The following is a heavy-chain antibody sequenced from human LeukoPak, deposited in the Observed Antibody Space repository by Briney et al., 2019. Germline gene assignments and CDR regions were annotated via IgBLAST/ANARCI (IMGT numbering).Heavy chain of an antibody. J-gene: IGHJ3*01. CDR1: GGSISSYY. D-gene: IGHD3-22*01. CDR3: ARELRYDNSDSGAF. CDR2: IYYSGST. V-gene: IGHV4-59*01. Sequence: PSETLSLTCTVSGGSISSYYRSWIRQPPGKRLEWIGYIYYSGSTNYNPSLKSRVTMSVDTSKNQFSLKLSSVTAADTAVYYCARELRYDNSDSGAFWGQGTVVTVSS.